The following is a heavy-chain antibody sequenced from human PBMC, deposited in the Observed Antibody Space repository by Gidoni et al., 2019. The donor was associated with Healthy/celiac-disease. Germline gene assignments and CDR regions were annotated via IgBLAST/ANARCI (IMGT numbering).Heavy chain of an antibody. CDR1: GYTLTELS. D-gene: IGHD3-10*01. V-gene: IGHV1-24*01. CDR2: FDPEDGET. CDR3: ATAPYGSGSIH. Sequence: QVQLVQSGAEVKKPGASVQVSCKVSGYTLTELSMHWVRQAPGKGLAWIGGFDPEDGETTYAQKFQGRVTMTEDTSTDTADMELSSLRSEETAVYYCATAPYGSGSIHWGQGTLVTVSS. J-gene: IGHJ4*02.